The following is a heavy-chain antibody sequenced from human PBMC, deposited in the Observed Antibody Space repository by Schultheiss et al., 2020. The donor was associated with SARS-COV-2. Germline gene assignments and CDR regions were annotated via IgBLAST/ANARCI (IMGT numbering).Heavy chain of an antibody. CDR2: IKEDGSEK. CDR3: ARGGTYCSGGSCWGGFDY. Sequence: GGSLRLSCVASGFTFRSYWMSWVRQAPGKGLEWVAKIKEDGSEKYYVDSVKGRFTISRDNAKNSLYLQMNSLRAEDTAVYYCARGGTYCSGGSCWGGFDYWGQGTLVTVSS. CDR1: GFTFRSYW. V-gene: IGHV3-7*01. J-gene: IGHJ4*02. D-gene: IGHD2-15*01.